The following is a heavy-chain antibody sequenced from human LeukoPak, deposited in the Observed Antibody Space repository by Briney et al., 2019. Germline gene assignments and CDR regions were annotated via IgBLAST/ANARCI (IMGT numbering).Heavy chain of an antibody. CDR2: INHSGST. Sequence: SQTLSLTCAVYGGSFSGYYWSWLRQPPGKGLEWIGEINHSGSTNYNPSLKSRVTISVDTSKNQFSLKLSSVTAADTAVYYCAREYCGGDCSLDYWGQGTLVTVSS. J-gene: IGHJ4*02. CDR3: AREYCGGDCSLDY. V-gene: IGHV4-34*01. D-gene: IGHD2-21*02. CDR1: GGSFSGYY.